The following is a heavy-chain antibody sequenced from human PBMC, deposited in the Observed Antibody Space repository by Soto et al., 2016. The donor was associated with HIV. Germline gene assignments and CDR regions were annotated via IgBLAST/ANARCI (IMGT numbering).Heavy chain of an antibody. CDR3: ARGRYYDSSGYPYFDY. V-gene: IGHV4-31*03. D-gene: IGHD3-22*01. CDR2: IYYSGST. CDR1: GGSISSFGYY. Sequence: QVQLQESGPGLVKPSQTLSLTCTVSGGSISSFGYYWNWIRQHPGKGLEWIGYIYYSGSTYYNPSLKSRVSISVDTSENQFSLNLSSVTAADTAVYYCARGRYYDSSGYPYFDYWGQGTLVTVSS. J-gene: IGHJ4*02.